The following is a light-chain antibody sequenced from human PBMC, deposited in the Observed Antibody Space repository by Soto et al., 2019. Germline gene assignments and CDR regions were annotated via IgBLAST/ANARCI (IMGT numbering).Light chain of an antibody. J-gene: IGKJ3*01. CDR2: AAS. V-gene: IGKV1-27*01. Sequence: DIQMTQSPSSLSESVGDRVTITCRASQDINNYLAWYQQKPGKPPKLLIYAASTLQSGVPSRFSGGGSGTDFTLTINSLQPEDVATYYCQRYNSGPPVTFGLWPKV. CDR3: QRYNSGPPVT. CDR1: QDINNY.